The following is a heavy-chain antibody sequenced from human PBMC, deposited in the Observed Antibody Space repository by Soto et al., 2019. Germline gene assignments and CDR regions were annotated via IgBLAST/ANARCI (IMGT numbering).Heavy chain of an antibody. CDR2: ISSSSSYI. Sequence: GGSLRLSCAASGFTFSDYYMSWIRQAPGKGLEWVSYISSSSSYINYADSVKGRFTISRDNAKNSLYLQMNSLRAEDTAVYYRARDRGYCSGGSCYARGVYYYGMDVWGQGTTVTVSS. V-gene: IGHV3-11*06. CDR1: GFTFSDYY. J-gene: IGHJ6*02. D-gene: IGHD2-15*01. CDR3: ARDRGYCSGGSCYARGVYYYGMDV.